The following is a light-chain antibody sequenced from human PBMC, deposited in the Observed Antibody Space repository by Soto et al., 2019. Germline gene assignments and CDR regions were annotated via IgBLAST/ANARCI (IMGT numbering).Light chain of an antibody. V-gene: IGKV1-39*01. Sequence: DFQMTESLSARSATVGERVTITCRASQSISSSLNWYQQKPGKAPELLIYAASSLQSGVPSRFSGSGSGTDFSLTISSLQPEDCATYYCLQTFTYPLTFRGGTKVDIK. CDR3: LQTFTYPLT. J-gene: IGKJ4*01. CDR2: AAS. CDR1: QSISSS.